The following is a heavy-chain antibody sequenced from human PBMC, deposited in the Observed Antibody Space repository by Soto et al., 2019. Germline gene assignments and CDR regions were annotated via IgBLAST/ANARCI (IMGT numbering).Heavy chain of an antibody. V-gene: IGHV4-30-4*01. CDR2: IYYSGST. J-gene: IGHJ6*02. CDR1: GGSISSGDYY. Sequence: SETLSLTCTVSGGSISSGDYYWSWIRQPPGKGLEWIGYIYYSGSTYYNPSLKNRVTISVDTSKNQYSLKQSSVTTVDTTEYYCARDHYVYDILTGYGYYYGMDVWGQGTTVT. D-gene: IGHD3-9*01. CDR3: ARDHYVYDILTGYGYYYGMDV.